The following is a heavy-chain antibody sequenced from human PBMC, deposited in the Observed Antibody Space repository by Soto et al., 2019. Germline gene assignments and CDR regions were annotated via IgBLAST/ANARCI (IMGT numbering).Heavy chain of an antibody. CDR2: IIAYFGTA. D-gene: IGHD3-10*01. CDR1: GGTSNNYA. Sequence: QVQLVQSGAEVKTPGSSVKVSCRASGGTSNNYADTWVRQAPGHGLEWMGGIIAYFGTATYAHKFRGRLPITADDSTRTNYMELRSLTTDDTAIYYCAKLLGPGSYYDDDYWGQGTLVTVSS. J-gene: IGHJ4*02. CDR3: AKLLGPGSYYDDDY. V-gene: IGHV1-69*01.